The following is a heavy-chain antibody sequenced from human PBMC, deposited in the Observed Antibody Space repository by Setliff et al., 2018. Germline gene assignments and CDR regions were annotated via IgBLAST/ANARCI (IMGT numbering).Heavy chain of an antibody. CDR2: IYHDGPS. D-gene: IGHD6-6*01. CDR1: GVSINSLNW. J-gene: IGHJ4*02. Sequence: SETLSLTCAVSGVSINSLNWWTWVRQSPGKGLEWIGYIYHDGPSVHYNPSLKSRVTMSVDKSKNQFSLKLNSVTAADTAVYYCARGRNVAARLFDSWGQGTLVTVSS. CDR3: ARGRNVAARLFDS. V-gene: IGHV4-4*02.